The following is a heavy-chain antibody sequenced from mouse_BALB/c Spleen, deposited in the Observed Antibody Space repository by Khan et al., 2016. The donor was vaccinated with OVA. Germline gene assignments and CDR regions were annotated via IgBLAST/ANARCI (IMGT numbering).Heavy chain of an antibody. D-gene: IGHD1-1*01. Sequence: VQLQQSGTVLARPGTSVRMSCKASGYIFTDYLMHWVKRRPGQGLEWIGSIYPGNNETNYNQKFKDKAKPTSVPSASTAYMDFTSLTNEDSAVFYCTRAGYGAFAFWGQGTLVTVSA. V-gene: IGHV1-5*01. CDR1: GYIFTDYL. CDR2: IYPGNNET. J-gene: IGHJ3*01. CDR3: TRAGYGAFAF.